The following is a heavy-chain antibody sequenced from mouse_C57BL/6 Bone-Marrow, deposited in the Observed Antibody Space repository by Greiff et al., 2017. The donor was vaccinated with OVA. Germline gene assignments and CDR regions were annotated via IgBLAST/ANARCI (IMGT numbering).Heavy chain of an antibody. CDR1: GYTFTSYW. CDR2: IYPSDSET. Sequence: QVQLKQPGAELVRPGSSVKLSCKASGYTFTSYWMDWVKQRPGQGLEWIGNIYPSDSETHYNQKFKDKATLTVDKSSSTAYMQLSSLTSEDSAVYYCARYDYGSSHWYFDVWGTGTTVTVSS. J-gene: IGHJ1*03. D-gene: IGHD1-1*01. CDR3: ARYDYGSSHWYFDV. V-gene: IGHV1-61*01.